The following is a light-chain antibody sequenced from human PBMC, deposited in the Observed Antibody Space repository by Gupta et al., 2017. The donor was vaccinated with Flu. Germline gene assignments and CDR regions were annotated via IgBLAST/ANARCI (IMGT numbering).Light chain of an antibody. V-gene: IGKV1-5*03. CDR3: QQYNSYRT. J-gene: IGKJ1*01. CDR1: QSISSW. Sequence: DIQMTQSPSILSASVGDRVTITCRASQSISSWLAWFQQKPGKAPKLLIYRASTLETGVPSRFSGSGYGTEFTLTISRRQPDDFATYYGQQYNSYRTFGQGTKVDIK. CDR2: RAS.